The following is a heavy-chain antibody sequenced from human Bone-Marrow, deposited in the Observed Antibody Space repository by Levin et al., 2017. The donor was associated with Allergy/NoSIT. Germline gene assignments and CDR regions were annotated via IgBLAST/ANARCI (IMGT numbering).Heavy chain of an antibody. V-gene: IGHV4-38-2*02. CDR2: VFHSGTA. CDR1: NSPISGDL. Sequence: PSETLSLTCAVVNSPISGDLWGWIRQPPGKGLEWIGSVFHSGTAFFNPSLKSRVTMSVDTSKNQFSLRLTSVTAADAAGYYCAKEGRFRGVDDYFDSWGQGIRVTVSS. J-gene: IGHJ4*02. D-gene: IGHD3-10*01. CDR3: AKEGRFRGVDDYFDS.